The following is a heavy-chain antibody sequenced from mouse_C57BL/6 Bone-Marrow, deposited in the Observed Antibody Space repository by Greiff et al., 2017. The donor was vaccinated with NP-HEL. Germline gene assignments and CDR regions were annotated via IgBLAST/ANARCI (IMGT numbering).Heavy chain of an antibody. Sequence: QVQLQQSGAELVKPGASVKLSCKASGYTFTEYTIHWVKQRSGQGLEWIGWFYPGSGSIKYNEKFKDKATLTADKSSSTVYLAHSRLKSEDSAVYFCARHEGGYYGSRGGFAYWGQGTLVTVSA. CDR2: FYPGSGSI. J-gene: IGHJ3*01. D-gene: IGHD1-1*01. V-gene: IGHV1-62-2*01. CDR3: ARHEGGYYGSRGGFAY. CDR1: GYTFTEYT.